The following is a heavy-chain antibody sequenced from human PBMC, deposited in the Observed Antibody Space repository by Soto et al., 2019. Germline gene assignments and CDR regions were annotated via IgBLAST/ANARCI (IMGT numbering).Heavy chain of an antibody. Sequence: SETLSLTCTVSGGSISSYYWSWIRQPPGKGLEWIAYIYYSGSTNYNPSLKSRVTISVDTSKNQLSLKLSSVTAADTAVYYCGRGGRPAWIDFWSGYRVFNIWGQGTMVTASS. CDR1: GGSISSYY. V-gene: IGHV4-59*01. D-gene: IGHD3-3*01. CDR2: IYYSGST. J-gene: IGHJ3*02. CDR3: GRGGRPAWIDFWSGYRVFNI.